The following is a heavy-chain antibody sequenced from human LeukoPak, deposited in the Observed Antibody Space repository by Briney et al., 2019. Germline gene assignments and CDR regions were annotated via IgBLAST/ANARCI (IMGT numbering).Heavy chain of an antibody. V-gene: IGHV3-23*01. CDR3: ATSGIAAAGKDYFDY. Sequence: GGSLRLSCAASGFTFNTYAMSWVRQAPGKGLDRVSAISGSGGSTYYADSVKGRFTISRDTSKNTLYLQMNSLRDEDTAVYYCATSGIAAAGKDYFDYWGQGTLVTVPS. CDR1: GFTFNTYA. D-gene: IGHD6-13*01. CDR2: ISGSGGST. J-gene: IGHJ4*02.